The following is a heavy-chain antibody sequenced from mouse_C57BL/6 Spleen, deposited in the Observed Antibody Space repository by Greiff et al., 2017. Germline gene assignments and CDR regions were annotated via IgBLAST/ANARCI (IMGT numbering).Heavy chain of an antibody. Sequence: QVQLKQSGPGLVQPSQSLSITCTVSGFSLTSYGVHWVRQSPGQGLAWLGVIWSGGSTDYNAAFISRLSISKDNSKSQVFFKMNSLQADDTAIYYCAREGYYYRDYFDDWGQGTTLTVAS. J-gene: IGHJ2*01. V-gene: IGHV2-2*01. CDR3: AREGYYYRDYFDD. CDR2: IWSGGST. D-gene: IGHD1-1*01. CDR1: GFSLTSYG.